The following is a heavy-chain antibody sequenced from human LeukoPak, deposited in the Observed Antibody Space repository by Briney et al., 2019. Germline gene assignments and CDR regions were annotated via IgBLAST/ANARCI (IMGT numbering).Heavy chain of an antibody. CDR1: GFTFSSYG. J-gene: IGHJ1*01. CDR3: VAAAGTVYFQH. D-gene: IGHD6-13*01. V-gene: IGHV3-33*01. Sequence: GRSLRLSCAASGFTFSSYGMRWVRQAPGKGLEWVAVIWYDGSNKYYADAVKGRFTISRDNSKNTLYLQMNSLRAEDTAVYYCVAAAGTVYFQHWGQGTLVTVSS. CDR2: IWYDGSNK.